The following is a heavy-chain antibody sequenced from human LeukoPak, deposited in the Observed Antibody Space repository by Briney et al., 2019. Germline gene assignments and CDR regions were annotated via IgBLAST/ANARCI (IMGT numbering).Heavy chain of an antibody. CDR2: IYYSGST. CDR3: ARDFPYYDSSGGIDY. D-gene: IGHD3-22*01. CDR1: GGSISSYY. Sequence: SETLSLTCTVSGGSISSYYWSWIRQPPGKGLEWIGYIYYSGSTNYNPSLKSRVTISVDTSKNQFSLKLSSVTAADTAVYYCARDFPYYDSSGGIDYWGQGTLVTVSS. V-gene: IGHV4-59*01. J-gene: IGHJ4*02.